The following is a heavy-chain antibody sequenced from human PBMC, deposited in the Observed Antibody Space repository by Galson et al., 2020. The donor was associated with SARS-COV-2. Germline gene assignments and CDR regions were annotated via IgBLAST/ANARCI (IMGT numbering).Heavy chain of an antibody. D-gene: IGHD3-16*02. CDR2: IKSKTDGGTT. J-gene: IGHJ4*02. CDR1: GFTFSNAW. CDR3: TTDRIYDYVWGSYRYPFDY. Sequence: GGSLRLSCAASGFTFSNAWMNWVRQAPGKGLEWVGRIKSKTDGGTTDYAAPVKGRFTISRDDSKNTLYLQMNSLKTEDTAVYYCTTDRIYDYVWGSYRYPFDYWGQGTLVTVSS. V-gene: IGHV3-15*07.